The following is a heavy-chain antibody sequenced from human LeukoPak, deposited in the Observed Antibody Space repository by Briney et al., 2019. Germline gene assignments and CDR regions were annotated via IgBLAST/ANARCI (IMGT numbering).Heavy chain of an antibody. CDR3: AREHIVVVPAAYYFDY. CDR1: GGSISSGDSY. CDR2: IYYSGST. Sequence: PSQTLSLTCTVSGGSISSGDSYWSWIRQPPGKGLEWIGYIYYSGSTYYNPSLKSRVTISVDTSKNQFSLKLSSVTAADTAVYYCAREHIVVVPAAYYFDYWGQEPWSPSPQ. D-gene: IGHD2-2*01. J-gene: IGHJ4*01. V-gene: IGHV4-30-4*01.